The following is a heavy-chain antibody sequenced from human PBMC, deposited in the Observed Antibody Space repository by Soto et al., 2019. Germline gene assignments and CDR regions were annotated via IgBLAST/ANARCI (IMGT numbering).Heavy chain of an antibody. CDR3: ARDTIPAAAMRGFDP. CDR2: INPNSGGT. D-gene: IGHD6-13*01. CDR1: GYTFTGYY. V-gene: IGHV1-2*04. Sequence: ASVKVSCKASGYTFTGYYMHWVRQAPGQGLEWMGWINPNSGGTNYAQKFQGWVTMTRDTSTSTVYMDLSSLRSGDTAVYYCARDTIPAAAMRGFDPWGQGTLVTVSS. J-gene: IGHJ5*02.